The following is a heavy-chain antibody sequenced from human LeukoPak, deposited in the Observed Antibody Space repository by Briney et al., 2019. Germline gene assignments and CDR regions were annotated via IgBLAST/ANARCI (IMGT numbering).Heavy chain of an antibody. J-gene: IGHJ4*02. CDR2: IIPIPGIA. V-gene: IGHV1-69*04. CDR3: ARAAYSSSSWYDY. Sequence: ASVKVSCKASGGTFSSYAISWVRQAPGQGLEWMGRIIPIPGIANYAQKFQGRVTITADKSTSTAYMELSSLRSEDTAVYYCARAAYSSSSWYDYWGQGTLVTVSS. D-gene: IGHD6-13*01. CDR1: GGTFSSYA.